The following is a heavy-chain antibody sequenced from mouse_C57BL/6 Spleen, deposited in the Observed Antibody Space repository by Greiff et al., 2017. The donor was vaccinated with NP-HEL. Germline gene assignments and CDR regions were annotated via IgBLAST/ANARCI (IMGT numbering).Heavy chain of an antibody. V-gene: IGHV1-55*01. CDR3: GRWYGRGGFDY. J-gene: IGHJ2*01. Sequence: QVQLQQPGAELVKPGASVKMSCKASGYTFTSYWITWVKQRPGQGLEWVGDIYPGSGSTNYNEKFKSKATLHVNTSSSTAYMQRSSLTSEDSAVYYCGRWYGRGGFDYWGQGTTLTVSS. D-gene: IGHD1-1*01. CDR2: IYPGSGST. CDR1: GYTFTSYW.